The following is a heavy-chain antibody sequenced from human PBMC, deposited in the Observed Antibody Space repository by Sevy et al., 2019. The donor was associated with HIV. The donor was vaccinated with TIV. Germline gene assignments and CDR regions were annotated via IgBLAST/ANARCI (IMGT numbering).Heavy chain of an antibody. CDR1: GYPLTELS. CDR2: FDPEDDET. CDR3: ATTKDYYENSGDPFDY. Sequence: ASVKVSCKVSGYPLTELSMHWVRQVPGKGLEWMGSFDPEDDETIYAQKFQGRVTMTEDTSTDTAYMELSSLRSEDTAVYYCATTKDYYENSGDPFDYWGQGTLVTVSS. D-gene: IGHD3-22*01. J-gene: IGHJ4*02. V-gene: IGHV1-24*01.